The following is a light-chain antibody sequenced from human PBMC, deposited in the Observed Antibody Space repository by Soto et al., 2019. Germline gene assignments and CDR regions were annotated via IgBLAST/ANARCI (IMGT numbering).Light chain of an antibody. Sequence: IVLTQSPATLSVSPGERATLSCRASQSVNTNVGWYQQKPGQAPRLLIYGASTRATGVPARFSGTGSGTEFTLTISSLQSEDFGVYSCQHYNNWPPWTFGQGTKVEIK. CDR3: QHYNNWPPWT. CDR2: GAS. CDR1: QSVNTN. J-gene: IGKJ1*01. V-gene: IGKV3-15*01.